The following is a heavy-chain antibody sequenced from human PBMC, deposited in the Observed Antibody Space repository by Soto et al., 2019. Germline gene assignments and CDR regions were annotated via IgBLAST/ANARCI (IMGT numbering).Heavy chain of an antibody. Sequence: GGSLRLSCAASGFTFSSYGMHWVRQAPGKGLEWVAVIWYDGSNKYYADSVKGRFTISRDNSKNTLYLQMNSLRAEDTAVYYCARTPYSGRYELDYWGQGTLVTVSS. J-gene: IGHJ4*02. V-gene: IGHV3-33*01. CDR2: IWYDGSNK. CDR1: GFTFSSYG. CDR3: ARTPYSGRYELDY. D-gene: IGHD1-26*01.